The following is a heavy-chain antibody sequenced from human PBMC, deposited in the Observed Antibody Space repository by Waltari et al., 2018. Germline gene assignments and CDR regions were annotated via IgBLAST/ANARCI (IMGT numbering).Heavy chain of an antibody. Sequence: QVQLQESGPGLVKPSEALSLTCTVSGYSISSGYWWGWIRQPPGKGLEWIASIYYSGTTQYNPSLGSRATISADTSKNQFSLRLTSVTAADTAVYYCANNEWGLPVSWGQGTVVTVSS. CDR2: IYYSGTT. CDR1: GYSISSGYW. D-gene: IGHD1-26*01. V-gene: IGHV4-38-2*02. CDR3: ANNEWGLPVS. J-gene: IGHJ5*02.